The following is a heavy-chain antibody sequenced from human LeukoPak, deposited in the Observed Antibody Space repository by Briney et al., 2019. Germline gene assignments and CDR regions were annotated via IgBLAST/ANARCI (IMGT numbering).Heavy chain of an antibody. CDR2: IYYSGST. D-gene: IGHD3-10*01. CDR3: ARLRAERITMVRGVTQYTYYYYGMDV. Sequence: SETLSLTYTVSGGSISSSSYYWGWIRQPPGKGLEWIGSIYYSGSTYYNPSLKSRVTISVDTSKNQFSLKLSSVTAADTAVYYCARLRAERITMVRGVTQYTYYYYGMDVWGQGTTVTVSS. V-gene: IGHV4-39*01. CDR1: GGSISSSSYY. J-gene: IGHJ6*02.